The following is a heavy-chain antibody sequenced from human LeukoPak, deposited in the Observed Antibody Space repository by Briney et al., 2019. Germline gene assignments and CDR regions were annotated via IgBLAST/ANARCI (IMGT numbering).Heavy chain of an antibody. V-gene: IGHV4-34*01. CDR1: GGSFSGYY. J-gene: IGHJ3*02. Sequence: SETLSLTCAVYGGSFSGYYWSWIRQPPGKGLEWIGEINHSGSTNYNPSLKSRVTMSVDTSKNQFSLKLSSVTAADTAVYYCARVLIFGVIRHAFDIWGQGTMVTVSS. D-gene: IGHD3-3*01. CDR3: ARVLIFGVIRHAFDI. CDR2: INHSGST.